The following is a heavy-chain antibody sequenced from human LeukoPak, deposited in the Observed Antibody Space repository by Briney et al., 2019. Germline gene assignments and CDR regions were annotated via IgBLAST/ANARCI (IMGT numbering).Heavy chain of an antibody. CDR3: ATKKAPLYCGGDCYSGLGWFDP. V-gene: IGHV1-2*02. J-gene: IGHJ5*02. Sequence: ASVKVSCKASGYTFTGYHIHWVRQAPGQGLEWMGWINPKNGSTRFAQKFQGRVTMTRDTSISTAYMELSSLRSDDTAVYYCATKKAPLYCGGDCYSGLGWFDPWGQGTLITVSS. D-gene: IGHD2-21*02. CDR2: INPKNGST. CDR1: GYTFTGYH.